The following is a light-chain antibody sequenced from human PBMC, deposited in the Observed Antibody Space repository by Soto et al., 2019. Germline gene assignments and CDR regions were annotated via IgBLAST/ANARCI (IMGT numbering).Light chain of an antibody. Sequence: QSALTQPASVSGSPGQSITISCIGSSSDIGTYNLVSWYQHHPGKAPKLIIYEGSLRPSGISYRFSASKSGNTASLTISGLQADDEADYHCCSYAGSDTWVFGGGTKLTVL. CDR2: EGS. V-gene: IGLV2-23*01. J-gene: IGLJ2*01. CDR3: CSYAGSDTWV. CDR1: SSDIGTYNL.